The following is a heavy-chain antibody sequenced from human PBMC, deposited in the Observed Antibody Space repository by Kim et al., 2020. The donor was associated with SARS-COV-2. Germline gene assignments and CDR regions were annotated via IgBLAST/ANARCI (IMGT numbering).Heavy chain of an antibody. CDR3: ARHNMGYCSGGSCFTYYYGMDV. D-gene: IGHD2-15*01. CDR2: IYYSGST. Sequence: SETLSLTCTVSGGSISSSSYYWGWIRQPPGKGLEWIGSIYYSGSTYYNPSLKSRVTISVDTSKNQFSLKLSSVTAADTAVYYCARHNMGYCSGGSCFTYYYGMDVWGQGTTVTVSS. V-gene: IGHV4-39*01. J-gene: IGHJ6*02. CDR1: GGSISSSSYY.